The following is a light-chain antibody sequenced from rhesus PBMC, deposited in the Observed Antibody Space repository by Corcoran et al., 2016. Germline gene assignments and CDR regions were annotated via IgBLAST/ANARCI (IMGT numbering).Light chain of an antibody. CDR2: KAS. Sequence: DIQMTQSPSSLSASVGDRVTITCRASQGISSWLARYQQKPGKAPKLLIYKASSLQSGVPSRFSGRGSGTDFHLTISSLEPEDFATSYCQQYNSAPFTFGPGTKLDIK. V-gene: IGKV1-21*01. J-gene: IGKJ3*01. CDR1: QGISSW. CDR3: QQYNSAPFT.